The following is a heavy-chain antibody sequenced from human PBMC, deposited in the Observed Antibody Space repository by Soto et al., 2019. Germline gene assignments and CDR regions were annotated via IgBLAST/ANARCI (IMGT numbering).Heavy chain of an antibody. CDR2: INPNSGGT. CDR3: ARESKPYAYGMDV. D-gene: IGHD2-8*01. J-gene: IGHJ6*02. V-gene: IGHV1-2*02. CDR1: GYTFTGYY. Sequence: ASVKVSCKASGYTFTGYYMHWLRQAPGQGLEWMGWINPNSGGTNYAQKFQGRVTMTRDTSISTAYMELSRLRSDDTAVYYCARESKPYAYGMDVWGQETTVTVSS.